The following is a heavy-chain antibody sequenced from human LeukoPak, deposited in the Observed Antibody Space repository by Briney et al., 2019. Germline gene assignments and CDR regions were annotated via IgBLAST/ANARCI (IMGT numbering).Heavy chain of an antibody. CDR2: MKQDGSEK. CDR3: AKFSRAADSY. Sequence: GGSLRLSCAASGFTFSSYWMTWVRQAPGKGLEWVANMKQDGSEKYYVDSVKGRFTISRDNAKNSLYLQMDSLRAEDTAVYYCAKFSRAADSYWGQGTLVTVSS. CDR1: GFTFSSYW. J-gene: IGHJ4*02. D-gene: IGHD2-15*01. V-gene: IGHV3-7*01.